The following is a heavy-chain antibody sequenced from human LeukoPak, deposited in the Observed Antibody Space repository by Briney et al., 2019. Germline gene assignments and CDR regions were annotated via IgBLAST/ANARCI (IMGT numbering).Heavy chain of an antibody. CDR1: GGSFSGYY. Sequence: SETLSLTCAVYGGSFSGYYWSWIRQPPGKGLEWIGEINHSGSTNYNPSLKSRVTISVDTSKNQFSLKLSSVTAADTAVYYCARLGLVVVPAAMPFDPWGQGTLVTVSS. V-gene: IGHV4-34*01. CDR3: ARLGLVVVPAAMPFDP. CDR2: INHSGST. D-gene: IGHD2-2*01. J-gene: IGHJ5*02.